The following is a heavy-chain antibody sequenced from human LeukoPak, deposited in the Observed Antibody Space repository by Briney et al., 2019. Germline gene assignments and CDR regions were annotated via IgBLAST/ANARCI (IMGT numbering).Heavy chain of an antibody. D-gene: IGHD2-2*02. J-gene: IGHJ5*02. CDR3: ASSLGYCSSTSCYSAWFDP. CDR2: INSDGSST. V-gene: IGHV3-74*01. CDR1: GFTFSSYW. Sequence: GGSLRLSCAASGFTFSSYWMHCVRQAPGKGLVWVSRINSDGSSTSYADSVKGRFTISRDNAKNTLYLQMNSLRAEDTAVYYCASSLGYCSSTSCYSAWFDPWGQGTLVTVSS.